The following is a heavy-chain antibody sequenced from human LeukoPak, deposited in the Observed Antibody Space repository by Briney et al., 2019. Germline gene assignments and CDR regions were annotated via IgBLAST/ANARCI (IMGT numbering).Heavy chain of an antibody. CDR2: INPNSGGT. CDR1: GYTFTGYY. Sequence: ASVKVSCKASGYTFTGYYMHWVRQAPGQGLEWMGWINPNSGGTNYAQKFQGRVTVTRDTSISTAYMELSRLRSDDTAVYYCARDSRRLLWFGELLLTYYYYYYMDVWGKGTTVTISS. D-gene: IGHD3-10*01. V-gene: IGHV1-2*02. J-gene: IGHJ6*03. CDR3: ARDSRRLLWFGELLLTYYYYYYMDV.